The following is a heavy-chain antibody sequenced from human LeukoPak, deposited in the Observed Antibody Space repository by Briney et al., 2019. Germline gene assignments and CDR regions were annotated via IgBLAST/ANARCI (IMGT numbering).Heavy chain of an antibody. J-gene: IGHJ4*02. Sequence: PGGPLRLSCAASGFAFKNYGMGWVRHTPGKGLEWVATIGTSGANTYHADSVKGRFTISRDNSKSTLYLQMNSLRAEDTAVYHCAKKSGDHFHFDFWGQGTLVTVSS. CDR1: GFAFKNYG. D-gene: IGHD2-21*01. CDR3: AKKSGDHFHFDF. V-gene: IGHV3-23*01. CDR2: IGTSGANT.